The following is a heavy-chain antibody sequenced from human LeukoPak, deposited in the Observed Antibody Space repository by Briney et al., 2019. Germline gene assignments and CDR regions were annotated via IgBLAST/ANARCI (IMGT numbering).Heavy chain of an antibody. CDR2: IYYSGST. CDR1: GGSISSYY. CDR3: AREDDYVRGGMDV. V-gene: IGHV4-59*01. J-gene: IGHJ6*02. D-gene: IGHD3-16*01. Sequence: SETLCLTCTVSGGSISSYYWSWIRQPPGEGLEWIGYIYYSGSTNYNPSLKSRVTISVDTSKNQFSLKLSSVTAADTAVYYCAREDDYVRGGMDVWGQGTTVTVSS.